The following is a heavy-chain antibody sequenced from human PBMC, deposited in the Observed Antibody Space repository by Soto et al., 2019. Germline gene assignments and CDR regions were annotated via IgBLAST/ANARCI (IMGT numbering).Heavy chain of an antibody. Sequence: ASVKVSCKASGFTFTSSAVQWVRQARGQRLEWIGWIVVGSGNTNYAQKFQERVTITRDMSTSTAYMELSSLRSEDTAVYYCAAGRLPFLVQFDPWGQGTLVTVSS. J-gene: IGHJ5*02. D-gene: IGHD3-3*01. CDR3: AAGRLPFLVQFDP. V-gene: IGHV1-58*01. CDR1: GFTFTSSA. CDR2: IVVGSGNT.